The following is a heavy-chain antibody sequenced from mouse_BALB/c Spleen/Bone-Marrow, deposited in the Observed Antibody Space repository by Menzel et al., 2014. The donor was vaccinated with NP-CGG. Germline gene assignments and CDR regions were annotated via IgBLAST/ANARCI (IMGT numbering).Heavy chain of an antibody. CDR1: GYNFISYW. D-gene: IGHD2-4*01. V-gene: IGHV1-7*01. J-gene: IGHJ4*01. CDR2: INPSTGYT. Sequence: QVQLQHPGAELAKPGASVKMSCKASGYNFISYWMHWVKQRPGQGLEWIGYINPSTGYTEYKQKFKDKATLTADKSSSKAYMQLSSLTSEDSAVYYCARNYDYDGGYYAMDYWGQGTSVTVSS. CDR3: ARNYDYDGGYYAMDY.